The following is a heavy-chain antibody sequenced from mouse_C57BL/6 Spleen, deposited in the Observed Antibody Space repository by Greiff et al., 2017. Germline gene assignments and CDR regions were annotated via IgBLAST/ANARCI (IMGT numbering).Heavy chain of an antibody. CDR1: GYTFTSYW. Sequence: QVQLQQSGAELAKPGASVKLSCKASGYTFTSYWMHWVKQRPGQGLEWIGYINPSSGYTKYNQKFKDKATLTADKSSRTAYMQLSSLTYEDSAVYYCARGNDYDGFAYWGQGTLVTVSA. CDR2: INPSSGYT. CDR3: ARGNDYDGFAY. D-gene: IGHD2-4*01. V-gene: IGHV1-7*01. J-gene: IGHJ3*01.